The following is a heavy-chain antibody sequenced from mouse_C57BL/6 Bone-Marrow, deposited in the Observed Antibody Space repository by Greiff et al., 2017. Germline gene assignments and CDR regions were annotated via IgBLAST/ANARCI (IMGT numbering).Heavy chain of an antibody. D-gene: IGHD1-1*01. V-gene: IGHV1-82*01. J-gene: IGHJ2*01. Sequence: QVQLQQSGPELVKPGASVKISCKASGYAFSSSWMNWVKQRPGKGLEWIGRIYPGDGDTNYNGKFKGKATLTADTSSSTAYMQLSSLTSEDSAVYFCARWPDYYGSSYEVDYWGQGTTLTVSS. CDR3: ARWPDYYGSSYEVDY. CDR2: IYPGDGDT. CDR1: GYAFSSSW.